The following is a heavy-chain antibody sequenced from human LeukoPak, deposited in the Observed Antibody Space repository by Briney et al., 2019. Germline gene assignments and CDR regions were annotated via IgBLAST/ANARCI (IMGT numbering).Heavy chain of an antibody. J-gene: IGHJ4*02. V-gene: IGHV3-74*01. D-gene: IGHD1-1*01. CDR3: ATDEAATGRLDY. CDR2: INSDGSST. CDR1: GFNFRNYW. Sequence: GGSLRLSCAASGFNFRNYWMHWVRQAPGKGLVWVSRINSDGSSTSYADSVKGRFTISRDNAENTLYLQINSLRAEDTAVYYCATDEAATGRLDYWGQGTLVTDSS.